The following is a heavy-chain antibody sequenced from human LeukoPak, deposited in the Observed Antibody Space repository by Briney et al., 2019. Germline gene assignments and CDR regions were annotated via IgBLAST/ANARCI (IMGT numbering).Heavy chain of an antibody. CDR3: ASFSPTTATFDY. D-gene: IGHD1-26*01. CDR1: GYTLTSYV. J-gene: IGHJ4*02. Sequence: ASVKVSCKPSGYTLTSYVIIWVRQAPGQGLEWMGWISGYNGNTNYAQKLQGRVTMTTDTSTSTAYMELTGLRSDDTAVYYCASFSPTTATFDYWGQGTLVTVSS. CDR2: ISGYNGNT. V-gene: IGHV1-18*01.